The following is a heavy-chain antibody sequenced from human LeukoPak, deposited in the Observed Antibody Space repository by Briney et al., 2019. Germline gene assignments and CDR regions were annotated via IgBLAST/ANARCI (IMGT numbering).Heavy chain of an antibody. J-gene: IGHJ5*02. CDR1: GFTFSTYG. D-gene: IGHD6-13*01. V-gene: IGHV3-30*02. CDR2: IRYDGSNK. Sequence: GGSLRLSCAASGFTFSTYGIHWVRQAPGKGLEWVAFIRYDGSNKYYADSVKGRFTISRDNSKNTLYLQMNSLRAEDTAIYSCGKDGGGGQQLVPLSWFDPWGQGTLVTVSS. CDR3: GKDGGGGQQLVPLSWFDP.